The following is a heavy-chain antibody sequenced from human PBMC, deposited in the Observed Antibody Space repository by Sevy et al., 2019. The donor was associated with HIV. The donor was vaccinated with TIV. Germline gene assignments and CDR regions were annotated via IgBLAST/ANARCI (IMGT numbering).Heavy chain of an antibody. D-gene: IGHD6-13*01. J-gene: IGHJ4*02. Sequence: SETLSLTCTVSGVSVSSGTYYWTWIRQPPGKGLEWIGDIYYNRNTNYNPSLKSRVTISLDTSKNQFSLNRSSVTAADTAVDYCARRGISSPSYFDDWGQGTLVTVSS. CDR1: GVSVSSGTYY. CDR3: ARRGISSPSYFDD. V-gene: IGHV4-61*01. CDR2: IYYNRNT.